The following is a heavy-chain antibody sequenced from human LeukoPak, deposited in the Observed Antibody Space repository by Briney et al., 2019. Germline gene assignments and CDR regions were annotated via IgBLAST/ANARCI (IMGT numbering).Heavy chain of an antibody. CDR3: ARGPIAVAGRGVDY. D-gene: IGHD6-19*01. CDR1: GFTFSNYW. Sequence: GSLRLSCAASGFTFSNYWMDWVRQSPGKGLEWIGEINHSGSTNYNPSLKSRVTISVDTSKNQFSLKLSSVTAADTAVYYCARGPIAVAGRGVDYWGQGTLVTVSS. J-gene: IGHJ4*02. V-gene: IGHV4-34*01. CDR2: INHSGST.